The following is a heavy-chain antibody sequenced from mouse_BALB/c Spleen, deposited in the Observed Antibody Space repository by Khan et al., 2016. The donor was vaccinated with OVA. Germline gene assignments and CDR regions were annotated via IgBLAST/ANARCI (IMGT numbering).Heavy chain of an antibody. CDR2: VSTGGHYT. J-gene: IGHJ3*01. D-gene: IGHD1-1*01. V-gene: IGHV5-6*01. CDR3: TRLAYYYDSEGFAY. Sequence: EVNVVESGGDIVKPGGSLKLSCAASGFTFSTYGMSWVRQTPDKRLEWVATVSTGGHYTYYTDTVKGRFTISRDNAKKTLYLQMSSLSSEDTAMFYCTRLAYYYDSEGFAYWGQGTLVTVSA. CDR1: GFTFSTYG.